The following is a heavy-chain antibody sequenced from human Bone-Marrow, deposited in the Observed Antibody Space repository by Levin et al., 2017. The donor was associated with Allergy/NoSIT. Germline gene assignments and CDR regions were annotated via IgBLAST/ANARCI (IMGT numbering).Heavy chain of an antibody. V-gene: IGHV3-30*18. D-gene: IGHD3-3*01. Sequence: PGGSLRLSCAASGFTFSRYGMHWVRQAPGKGLEWVAVVSYEGSNKDHADSVKGRFTISRDNSKNTLYLEMNSLRAEDTAVYDGEKDFRARHEFWSPYFNYYGMDVWGPGTTVTVSS. CDR2: VSYEGSNK. CDR1: GFTFSRYG. J-gene: IGHJ6*02. CDR3: EKDFRARHEFWSPYFNYYGMDV.